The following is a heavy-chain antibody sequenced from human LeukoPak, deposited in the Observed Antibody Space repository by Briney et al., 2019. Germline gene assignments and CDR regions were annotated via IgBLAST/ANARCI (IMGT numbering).Heavy chain of an antibody. D-gene: IGHD5-24*01. V-gene: IGHV1-69*06. CDR1: GYTFTSYH. CDR3: ARDFGRDGYNHYYYYYMDV. J-gene: IGHJ6*03. Sequence: SVKVSCKASGYTFTSYHMHWVRQAPGQGLEWMGGIIPIFGTANYAQKFQGRVTITADKSTSTAYMELSSLRSEDTAVYYCARDFGRDGYNHYYYYYMDVWGKGTTVTVSS. CDR2: IIPIFGTA.